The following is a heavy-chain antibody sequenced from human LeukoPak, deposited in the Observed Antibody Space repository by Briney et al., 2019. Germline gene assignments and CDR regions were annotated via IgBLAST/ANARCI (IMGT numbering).Heavy chain of an antibody. D-gene: IGHD3-10*01. J-gene: IGHJ6*03. V-gene: IGHV3-7*01. CDR3: ARWGLYYYGSGSYYLSYYMDV. Sequence: GGSLRLSCAASGFTFSTYWMSWVRQAPGKGLEWVANIKQDGSEKYYVDSVKGRFTISRDNAKKSLYLQMNSLRAEDTAVYYCARWGLYYYGSGSYYLSYYMDVWGKGTTVTVSS. CDR1: GFTFSTYW. CDR2: IKQDGSEK.